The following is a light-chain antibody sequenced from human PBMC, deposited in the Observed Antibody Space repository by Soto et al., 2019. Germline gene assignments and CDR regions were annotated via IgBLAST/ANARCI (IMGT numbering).Light chain of an antibody. J-gene: IGKJ4*01. CDR3: QQYNSYPLT. Sequence: ILITQSPSSLSAFVGDRVTINCRASQDIGNFLAWYQQKPGKVPKLLIYAASTLQSGVPSRFSGSGSGTAFTLTISSLQPDDFATYYCQQYNSYPLTFGGGTKVDIK. CDR1: QDIGNF. CDR2: AAS. V-gene: IGKV1-27*01.